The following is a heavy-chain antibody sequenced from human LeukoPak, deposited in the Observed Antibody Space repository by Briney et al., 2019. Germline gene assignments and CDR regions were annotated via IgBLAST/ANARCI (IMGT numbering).Heavy chain of an antibody. CDR1: GGSISSGDYY. CDR3: ARDTGGSWENDY. V-gene: IGHV4-30-4*08. D-gene: IGHD2-15*01. CDR2: IYYSGST. J-gene: IGHJ4*02. Sequence: SXXLSLTCTVSGGSISSGDYYWGWIRQPPGKGLEWIGYIYYSGSTYYNPSLKSRVTISVDTSKNQFSLKLSSVTAADTAVYYCARDTGGSWENDYWGQGTLVTVSS.